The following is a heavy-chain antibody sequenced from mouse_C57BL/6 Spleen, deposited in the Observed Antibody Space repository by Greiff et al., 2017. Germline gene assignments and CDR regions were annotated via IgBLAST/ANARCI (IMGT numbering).Heavy chain of an antibody. Sequence: QVQLQQPGAELVKPGASVKMSCKASGYTFTSYWITWVKQRPGQGLEWIGDIYPGSGSTNYNEKFKSKATLTVDPSSRTAYMQLSSLTSEDSAVYSCAREGATPWCAYWGQGTLVTVSA. D-gene: IGHD3-1*01. CDR2: IYPGSGST. CDR3: AREGATPWCAY. J-gene: IGHJ3*01. CDR1: GYTFTSYW. V-gene: IGHV1-55*01.